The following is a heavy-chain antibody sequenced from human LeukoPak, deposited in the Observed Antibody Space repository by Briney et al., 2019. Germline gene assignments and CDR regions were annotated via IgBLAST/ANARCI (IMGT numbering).Heavy chain of an antibody. CDR1: GDSVSSNSAA. Sequence: PSQTLSLTCAISGDSVSSNSAAWNWIRQSPSRGLEWLGRTYYRSKWYNDYAVSVKSRITINPDTSKNQFSLQLNSVTPEDTAVYYCARDRDYCSGGSCYSRFDPWGQGTLVTVSS. V-gene: IGHV6-1*01. CDR2: TYYRSKWYN. J-gene: IGHJ5*02. D-gene: IGHD2-15*01. CDR3: ARDRDYCSGGSCYSRFDP.